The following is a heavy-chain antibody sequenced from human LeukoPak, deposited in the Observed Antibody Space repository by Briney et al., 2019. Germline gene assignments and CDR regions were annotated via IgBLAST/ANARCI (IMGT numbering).Heavy chain of an antibody. Sequence: ASVKVSCKTSGYTFNAYYMHWVRQAPGQGLEWMGWINPNSGGSNYAQKFQGRVTMTRDTSISTAYMELSRLRSDDTAVYYCARGFAVVVYVVGGYWGQGTLVTVSS. CDR3: ARGFAVVVYVVGGY. J-gene: IGHJ4*02. V-gene: IGHV1-2*02. D-gene: IGHD2-15*01. CDR2: INPNSGGS. CDR1: GYTFNAYY.